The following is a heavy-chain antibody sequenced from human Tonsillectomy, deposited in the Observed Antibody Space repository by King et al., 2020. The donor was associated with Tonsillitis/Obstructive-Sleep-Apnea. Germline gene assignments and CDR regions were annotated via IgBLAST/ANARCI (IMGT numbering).Heavy chain of an antibody. CDR3: ARPPYSGYDYFDY. Sequence: VQLVESGGGVVQPGRSLRLSCAASGFTFSSYAMHWVRQAPGKGLEWVAVISYDGSNKYYADSVKGRFTISRDNSKNTLYLQMNSLRADDTAVYYCARPPYSGYDYFDYWGQGTLVTVSS. CDR2: ISYDGSNK. D-gene: IGHD5-12*01. CDR1: GFTFSSYA. V-gene: IGHV3-30*01. J-gene: IGHJ4*02.